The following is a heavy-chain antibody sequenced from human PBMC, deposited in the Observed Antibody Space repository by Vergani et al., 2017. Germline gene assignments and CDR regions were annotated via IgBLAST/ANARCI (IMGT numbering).Heavy chain of an antibody. CDR2: INPNSGGT. D-gene: IGHD3-22*01. CDR3: ARVFYDSSGKDAFDI. CDR1: GYTFTGYY. Sequence: QVQLVQSGAEVKKPGASVKVSCKASGYTFTGYYMHWVRQAPGQGLEWMGRINPNSGGTNYAQKFQGRVTMTRDTSISTAYMELSRLRADDTAVDYCARVFYDSSGKDAFDIWGQGTMVTVSS. V-gene: IGHV1-2*06. J-gene: IGHJ3*02.